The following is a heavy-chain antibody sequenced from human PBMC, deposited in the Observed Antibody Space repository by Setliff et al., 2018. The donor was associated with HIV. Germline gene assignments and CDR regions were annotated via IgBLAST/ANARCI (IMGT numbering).Heavy chain of an antibody. CDR3: ARSNYDSSFDY. J-gene: IGHJ4*02. D-gene: IGHD3-22*01. Sequence: PSETLSLTCAVYGGSFSGYYWSWIRQPPEKGLEWIGEINHSGSTSYNPSLKSRVNISVDTSKNQFSLKLTAVTAADTAVYYCARSNYDSSFDYWGQGTLVTVSS. CDR1: GGSFSGYY. CDR2: INHSGST. V-gene: IGHV4-34*01.